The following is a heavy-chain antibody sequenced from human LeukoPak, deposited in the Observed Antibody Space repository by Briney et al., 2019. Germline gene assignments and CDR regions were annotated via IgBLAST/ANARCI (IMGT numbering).Heavy chain of an antibody. CDR3: ARSSGYCSSTSCYYVGYYFDY. V-gene: IGHV3-64*01. CDR1: GFTFSSYA. Sequence: PGGSLRLSCAASGFTFSSYAMHWVRQAPGKGLEYVSAISSNGGSTYYANSVKGRFTISRDNSKNTLYLQMGSLRAEDMAVYYCARSSGYCSSTSCYYVGYYFDYWGQGTLVTVSS. CDR2: ISSNGGST. J-gene: IGHJ4*02. D-gene: IGHD2-2*01.